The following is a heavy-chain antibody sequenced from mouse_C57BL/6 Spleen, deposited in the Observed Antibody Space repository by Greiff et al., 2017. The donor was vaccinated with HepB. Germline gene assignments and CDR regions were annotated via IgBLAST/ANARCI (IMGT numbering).Heavy chain of an antibody. Sequence: QVHVKQSGAELAKPGASVKLSCKASGYTFTSYWMHWVKQRPGQGLEWIGYINPSSGYTKYNQKFKDKATLTADKSSSTAYMQLSSLTYEDSAVYYCASFYYDFDYWGQGTTLTVSS. CDR1: GYTFTSYW. CDR3: ASFYYDFDY. J-gene: IGHJ2*01. D-gene: IGHD2-4*01. V-gene: IGHV1-7*01. CDR2: INPSSGYT.